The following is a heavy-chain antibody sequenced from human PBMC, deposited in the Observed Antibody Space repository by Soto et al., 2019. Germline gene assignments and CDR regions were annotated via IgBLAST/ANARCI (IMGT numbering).Heavy chain of an antibody. J-gene: IGHJ4*02. CDR2: IYYSGST. CDR1: GGSISSGDYY. Sequence: KPSETLSLTCTVSGGSISSGDYYWSWIRQPPGKGLEWIGYIYYSGSTYYNPSLKSRVTISVDTSKNQFSLKLSSVTAADTAVYYCARVDILTGYYRQYFDYWGQGTLVTVSS. D-gene: IGHD3-9*01. CDR3: ARVDILTGYYRQYFDY. V-gene: IGHV4-30-4*01.